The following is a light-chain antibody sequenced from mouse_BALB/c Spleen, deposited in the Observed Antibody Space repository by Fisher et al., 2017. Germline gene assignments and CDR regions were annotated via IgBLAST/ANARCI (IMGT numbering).Light chain of an antibody. CDR1: SSVSSSY. CDR3: QQWSSNPFT. CDR2: ATS. V-gene: IGKV4-74*01. J-gene: IGKJ4*01. Sequence: IVLTQSPAIMSASLGERVTMTCTASSSVSSSYLHWYQQKSGTSPKPWIYATSNLASGVPARFSGSGSGTSYSLTISSMEAEDAATYYCQQWSSNPFTFGSGTKLEIK.